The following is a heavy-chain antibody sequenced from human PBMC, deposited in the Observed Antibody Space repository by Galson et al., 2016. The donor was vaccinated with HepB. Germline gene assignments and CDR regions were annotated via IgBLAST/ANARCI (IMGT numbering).Heavy chain of an antibody. CDR2: TYHSGST. Sequence: TLSLTCTVSGVSITSGGYSWSWIRQHPGKGLEWIGYTYHSGSTYYNSSLKSRVSISVDTSKNQFSLKLNSLTAADTAVYFCARGGRKGLWGYYFDFWGQGTLVTVSS. CDR3: ARGGRKGLWGYYFDF. D-gene: IGHD4/OR15-4a*01. J-gene: IGHJ4*02. V-gene: IGHV4-31*03. CDR1: GVSITSGGYS.